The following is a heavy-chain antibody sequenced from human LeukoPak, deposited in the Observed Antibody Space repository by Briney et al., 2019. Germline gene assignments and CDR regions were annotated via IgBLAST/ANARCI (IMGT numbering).Heavy chain of an antibody. CDR1: GFTFSSYS. CDR3: ARDREVLLWFGEWDY. J-gene: IGHJ4*02. V-gene: IGHV3-21*01. Sequence: GGSLRLSCAASGFTFSSYSMNWVRQAPGKGLEWVSSISSSSSYIYYADSVKGRFTISRDNAKNSLYLQMNSLRAEDTAVYYCARDREVLLWFGEWDYWGQGTLVTVSS. D-gene: IGHD3-10*01. CDR2: ISSSSSYI.